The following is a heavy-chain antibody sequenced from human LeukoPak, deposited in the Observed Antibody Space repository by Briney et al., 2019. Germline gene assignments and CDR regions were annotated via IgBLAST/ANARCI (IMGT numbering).Heavy chain of an antibody. J-gene: IGHJ5*02. Sequence: GGSLRLSCAASGITFGNNWMHWVRQGPGKGLVWISRINSDGGGAIYADSVKGRFTVSRDNAKNTLYLQMNGLGAEDTAVYYCGRDGPHNWFDTWGQGTLVTVSS. CDR1: GITFGNNW. V-gene: IGHV3-74*01. CDR2: INSDGGGA. CDR3: GRDGPHNWFDT.